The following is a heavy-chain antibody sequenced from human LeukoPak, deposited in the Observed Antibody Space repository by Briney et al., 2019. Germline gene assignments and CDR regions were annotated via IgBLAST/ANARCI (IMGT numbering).Heavy chain of an antibody. J-gene: IGHJ4*02. V-gene: IGHV1-18*01. CDR1: CYSLASYG. Sequence: AAVKVSCKASCYSLASYGISWVRQARGRARGWMVWISAYNGNTNYAQKLQGRVTMTTDASTSTAYMELRSLRSDDTAVYYCARDSSGYIFKIENFDYWGQGTLVTVSS. D-gene: IGHD3-22*01. CDR3: ARDSSGYIFKIENFDY. CDR2: ISAYNGNT.